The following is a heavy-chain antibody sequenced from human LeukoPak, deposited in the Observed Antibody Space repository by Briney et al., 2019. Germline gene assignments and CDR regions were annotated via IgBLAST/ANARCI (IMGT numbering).Heavy chain of an antibody. CDR1: GYTFTGYY. J-gene: IGHJ3*02. CDR3: ARDQTRRYYYGSGSYYNGDAFDI. D-gene: IGHD3-10*01. CDR2: INPNSGGT. V-gene: IGHV1-2*04. Sequence: GASVKVSCKASGYTFTGYYMHWVRQAPGQGLEWMGWINPNSGGTNYAQKFQGWVTMTRDTSISTAYMELSRLRSDDTAVYYCARDQTRRYYYGSGSYYNGDAFDIWGQGTMVTVSS.